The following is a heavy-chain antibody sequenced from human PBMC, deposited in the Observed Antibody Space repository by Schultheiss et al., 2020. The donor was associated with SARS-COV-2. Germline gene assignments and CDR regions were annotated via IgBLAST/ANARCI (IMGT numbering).Heavy chain of an antibody. CDR2: ISYDGSNK. CDR3: ARHSNWNDGRTWPLGY. J-gene: IGHJ4*02. CDR1: GFTFSSYA. D-gene: IGHD1-1*01. V-gene: IGHV3-30-3*01. Sequence: GESLKISCAASGFTFSSYAMHWVRQAPGKGLEWVAVISYDGSNKYYADSVKGRFTISRDNSKNTLYLQMNSLRAEDTAVYYCARHSNWNDGRTWPLGYWGQGTLVTVSS.